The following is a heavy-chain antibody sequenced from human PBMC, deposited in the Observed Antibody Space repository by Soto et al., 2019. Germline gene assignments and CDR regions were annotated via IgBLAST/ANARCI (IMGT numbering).Heavy chain of an antibody. CDR1: GFTFSSYG. J-gene: IGHJ4*02. CDR2: ISYDGSNK. CDR3: AKGGGTFWSCYYTPLGY. Sequence: QVQLVESGGGVVQPGRSLRLSCAASGFTFSSYGMHWVRQAPGKGLEWVAVISYDGSNKYYADSVKGRFTISRDNSKNTLYLQMNSLRAEDTAVYYCAKGGGTFWSCYYTPLGYWGQGTLVTVSS. D-gene: IGHD3-3*01. V-gene: IGHV3-30*18.